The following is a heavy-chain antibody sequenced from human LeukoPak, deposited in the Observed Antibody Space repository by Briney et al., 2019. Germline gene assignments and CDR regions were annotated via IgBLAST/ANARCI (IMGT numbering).Heavy chain of an antibody. V-gene: IGHV3-53*01. CDR1: GFTVSSNY. D-gene: IGHD5-24*01. CDR2: IYSGGST. CDR3: ARGEEEMATYYFDY. Sequence: PGGSLGLSCAASGFTVSSNYMSWVRQAPGKGLEWVSVIYSGGSTYYADSVKGRFTISRDNSKNTLYLQMNSLRAEDTAVYYCARGEEEMATYYFDYWGQGTLVTVSS. J-gene: IGHJ4*02.